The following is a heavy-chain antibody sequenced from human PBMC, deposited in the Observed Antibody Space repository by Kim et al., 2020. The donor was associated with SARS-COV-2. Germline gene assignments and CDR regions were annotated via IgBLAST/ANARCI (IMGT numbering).Heavy chain of an antibody. CDR3: ARQRGYGGYGYFDY. V-gene: IGHV4-39*01. CDR1: GGSISSSSYY. D-gene: IGHD5-12*01. J-gene: IGHJ4*02. CDR2: IYYSGST. Sequence: SETLSLTCTVSGGSISSSSYYWGWIRQPPGKGLEWIGSIYYSGSTYYNPSLKSRVTISVDTSKNQFSLKLSSVTAADTAVYYCARQRGYGGYGYFDYWGQGTLVTVSS.